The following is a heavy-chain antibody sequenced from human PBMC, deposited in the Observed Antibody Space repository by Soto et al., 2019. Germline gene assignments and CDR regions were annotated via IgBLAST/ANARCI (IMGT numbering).Heavy chain of an antibody. Sequence: ESGGGLIQPGGSLRLSCAASGFTVSNNYMSWVRQAPGKGLEWVSVIYSGGSTYYADSVEGRFTISRDNSKNTLYLQMNSLTPEDTAVYYCARVGKAVRYLDSWGQGTLITVSS. CDR1: GFTVSNNY. J-gene: IGHJ4*02. V-gene: IGHV3-53*01. D-gene: IGHD3-16*02. CDR3: ARVGKAVRYLDS. CDR2: IYSGGST.